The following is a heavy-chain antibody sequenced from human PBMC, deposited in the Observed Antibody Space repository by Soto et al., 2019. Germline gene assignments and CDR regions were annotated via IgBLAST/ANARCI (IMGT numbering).Heavy chain of an antibody. CDR2: IKRKIDGETT. D-gene: IGHD3-22*01. Sequence: GSLSLSCVVSVFTFIGAWMTWVRQAPGKGLEWVGRIKRKIDGETTDYAAPVKGRFTISRDDSKNTLYLQMNSLKIEDTAVYYCVRATYFSDSSGYTRCFDYWGQGTLVTVSS. CDR1: VFTFIGAW. J-gene: IGHJ4*02. CDR3: VRATYFSDSSGYTRCFDY. V-gene: IGHV3-15*01.